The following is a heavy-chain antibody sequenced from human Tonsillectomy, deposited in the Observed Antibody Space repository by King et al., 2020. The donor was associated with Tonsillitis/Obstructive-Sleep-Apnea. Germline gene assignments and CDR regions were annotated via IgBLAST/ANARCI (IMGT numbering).Heavy chain of an antibody. CDR3: ARGGHDYGDFYFDY. J-gene: IGHJ4*02. CDR1: GGSFSGYY. D-gene: IGHD4-17*01. V-gene: IGHV4-34*01. Sequence: VQLQQWGAGLLKPSETLSLTCAVYGGSFSGYYWSWIRQPPGKGLEWIGEINHSGSTNYNPSLMSRVTISVDTSKNQFPLKLSSVTAADTAVYYCARGGHDYGDFYFDYWGQGTLVTVSS. CDR2: INHSGST.